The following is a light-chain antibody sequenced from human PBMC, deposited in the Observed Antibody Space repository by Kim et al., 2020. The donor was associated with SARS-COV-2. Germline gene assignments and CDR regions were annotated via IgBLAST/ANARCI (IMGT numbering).Light chain of an antibody. CDR3: QQRYNWPPIT. CDR1: QSFSTY. J-gene: IGKJ5*01. CDR2: HAS. Sequence: SPGERPTLSCRASQSFSTYLAWYQQKPGQAPRLLIYHASNRATGISDRFSGSGSGTDFTLTISSLEPEDFAVYYCQQRYNWPPITFGQGTRLEIK. V-gene: IGKV3-11*01.